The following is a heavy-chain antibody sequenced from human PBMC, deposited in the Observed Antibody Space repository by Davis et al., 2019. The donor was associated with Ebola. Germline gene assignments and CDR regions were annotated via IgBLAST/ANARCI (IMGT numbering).Heavy chain of an antibody. J-gene: IGHJ3*01. D-gene: IGHD6-19*01. CDR2: IGLSADT. CDR1: GFTFSSYV. V-gene: IGHV3-23*01. Sequence: GGSLRLSCAASGFTFSSYVMSWVRRAPGKGLEWVSTIGLSADTYYADSVKGRLTISRDNSRNTLHLQMDSLRVEDTAIYYCAKDTSNVWFDVWGQGTMVTVSS. CDR3: AKDTSNVWFDV.